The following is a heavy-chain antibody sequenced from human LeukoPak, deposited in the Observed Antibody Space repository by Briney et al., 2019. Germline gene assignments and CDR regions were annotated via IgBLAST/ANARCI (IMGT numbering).Heavy chain of an antibody. Sequence: ASVKVSCKASGCSFTTYAISWVRQAPGQGLEWMGWISADNGNTNYAQKLQGRVTMTTDTSTSTAYMELRSLRSDDTAVYCCARYTVWSAAGSYYFDSWGQGTLVTVSS. J-gene: IGHJ4*02. V-gene: IGHV1-18*01. CDR3: ARYTVWSAAGSYYFDS. CDR2: ISADNGNT. CDR1: GCSFTTYA. D-gene: IGHD3-10*01.